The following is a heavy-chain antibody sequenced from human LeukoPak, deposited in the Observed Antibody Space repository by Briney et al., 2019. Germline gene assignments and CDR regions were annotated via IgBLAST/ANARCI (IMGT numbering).Heavy chain of an antibody. D-gene: IGHD6-13*01. Sequence: QTGGSLRLSCAASGFTFSSYAMSWVRQAPGKGLEWVSAISGSGGSTYYADSVKGRFTISRDNSKNTLYLQTNSLRAEDTAVYYCAKGGYFLKIDFDYWGQGTLVTVSS. CDR2: ISGSGGST. J-gene: IGHJ4*02. CDR3: AKGGYFLKIDFDY. CDR1: GFTFSSYA. V-gene: IGHV3-23*01.